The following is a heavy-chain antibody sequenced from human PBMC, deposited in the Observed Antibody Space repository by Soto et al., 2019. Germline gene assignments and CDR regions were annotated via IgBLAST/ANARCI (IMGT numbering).Heavy chain of an antibody. D-gene: IGHD2-2*01. CDR2: ISGSGGST. J-gene: IGHJ6*03. CDR3: AKGPAAPYYYYYMDV. CDR1: EFTFSSYA. Sequence: GVSLRLSCAASEFTFSSYAMSWVRQAPGKGLEWVSAISGSGGSTYYADSVKGRFTISRDNSKNTLYLQMNSLRAEDTAVYYCAKGPAAPYYYYYMDVWGKGTTVTVSS. V-gene: IGHV3-23*01.